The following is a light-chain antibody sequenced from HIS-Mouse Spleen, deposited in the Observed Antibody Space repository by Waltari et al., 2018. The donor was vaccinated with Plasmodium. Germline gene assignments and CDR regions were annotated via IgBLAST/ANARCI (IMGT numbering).Light chain of an antibody. V-gene: IGKV1-39*01. CDR2: AAS. CDR1: HSISKY. Sequence: DIQMTHSPSSLSASVENRVPITCRASHSISKYLNSYQQKPGKAPKFLVYAASTLQSAVPSRFSGSGSGTDFTLTISSLQPEDFATYYCQQSYSTWTFGQGTKVEIK. J-gene: IGKJ1*01. CDR3: QQSYSTWT.